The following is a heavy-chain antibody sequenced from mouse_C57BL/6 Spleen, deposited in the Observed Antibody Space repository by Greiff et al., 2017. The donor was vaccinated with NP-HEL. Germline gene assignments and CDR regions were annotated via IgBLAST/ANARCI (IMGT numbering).Heavy chain of an antibody. CDR1: GYTFTSYW. CDR3: AREEGRRGGSWFAY. CDR2: IYPGSGST. V-gene: IGHV1-55*01. J-gene: IGHJ3*01. D-gene: IGHD2-14*01. Sequence: QVQLKQPGAELVKPGASVKMSCKASGYTFTSYWITWVKQRPGQGLEWIGDIYPGSGSTNYNEKFKSKATLTVDTSSSTAYMQLSSLTSEDSAVYYCAREEGRRGGSWFAYWGQGTLVTVSA.